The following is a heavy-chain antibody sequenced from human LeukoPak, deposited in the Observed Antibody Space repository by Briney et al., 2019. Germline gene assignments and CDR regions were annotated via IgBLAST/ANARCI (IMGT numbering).Heavy chain of an antibody. CDR2: INTNTGNP. CDR3: AREAYDSSGYPPPSWFDP. V-gene: IGHV7-4-1*02. Sequence: ASVKVSCKASGYTFTSYGISLVRQAPGQGLEWMGWINTNTGNPTYAQGFTGRFFFSLDTSVSTAYLQISSLKAEDTALYYCAREAYDSSGYPPPSWFDPWGQGTLVTVSS. J-gene: IGHJ5*02. CDR1: GYTFTSYG. D-gene: IGHD3-22*01.